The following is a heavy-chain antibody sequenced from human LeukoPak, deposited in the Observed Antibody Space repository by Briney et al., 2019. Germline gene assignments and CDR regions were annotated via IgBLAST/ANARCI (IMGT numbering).Heavy chain of an antibody. CDR2: IRYDGSNK. Sequence: GGSLRLSCAASGFTFSSYGMHWVRQAPGKGLEWVAFIRYDGSNKYYADSVKGRFTISRDNSKNTLSLQMNSLRAEDTAVYYCAKDLTSTGTGGAFNIWGQGTMVAVSS. CDR3: AKDLTSTGTGGAFNI. CDR1: GFTFSSYG. D-gene: IGHD1-1*01. V-gene: IGHV3-30*02. J-gene: IGHJ3*02.